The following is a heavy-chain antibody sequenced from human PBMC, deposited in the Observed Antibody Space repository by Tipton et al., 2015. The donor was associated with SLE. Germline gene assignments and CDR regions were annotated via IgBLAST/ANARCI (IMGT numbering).Heavy chain of an antibody. J-gene: IGHJ3*02. Sequence: TLSLTCTVSGGSISSYYWSWIRQPPGKGLEWIGYIYTSGSTNYNPSLKSRVTISVDTSKNQFSLKLSSVTAADTAVYYCASPGDFWSGYPGEGAFDIWGQGTMVTVSS. V-gene: IGHV4-4*09. CDR3: ASPGDFWSGYPGEGAFDI. CDR2: IYTSGST. CDR1: GGSISSYY. D-gene: IGHD3-3*01.